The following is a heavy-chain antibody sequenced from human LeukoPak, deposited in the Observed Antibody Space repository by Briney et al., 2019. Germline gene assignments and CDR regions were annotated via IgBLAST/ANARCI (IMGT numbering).Heavy chain of an antibody. D-gene: IGHD6-6*01. CDR3: ARDLPNSSGGWFDP. CDR2: IYYSGST. J-gene: IGHJ5*02. V-gene: IGHV4-31*03. Sequence: SQTLSLTCTVSGGSISSGGYYWSWIRQHPGKGLEWIGYIYYSGSTYYNPSLKSRVTISVNTSKNQFSLKLSSVTAADTAVYYCARDLPNSSGGWFDPWGQGTLVTVSS. CDR1: GGSISSGGYY.